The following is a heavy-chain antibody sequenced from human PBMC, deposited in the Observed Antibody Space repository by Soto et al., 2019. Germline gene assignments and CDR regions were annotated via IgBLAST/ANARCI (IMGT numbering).Heavy chain of an antibody. CDR2: ISGSGGST. D-gene: IGHD1-7*01. Sequence: GGSLRLSCAASGFTFSSYARSWVRQAPGKGLEWVSAISGSGGSTYYADSVKGRFTISRDNSKNTLYLQMNSLRAEDTAVYYCATITGTPPQPFDYWGQGTLVTVYS. CDR1: GFTFSSYA. CDR3: ATITGTPPQPFDY. V-gene: IGHV3-23*01. J-gene: IGHJ4*02.